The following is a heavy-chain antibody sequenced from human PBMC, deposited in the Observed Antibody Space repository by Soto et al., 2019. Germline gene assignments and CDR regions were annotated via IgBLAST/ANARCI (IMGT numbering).Heavy chain of an antibody. CDR1: GGSISDYY. CDR3: AGGNWRVPVSIFNWYFEL. Sequence: QVQLQESGPELVRPSETLPLTCSISGGSISDYYWSWIRQTPGKGLEWIGYINSFGSTNSNPSLRSRATMSLDTSKNQFSLKLSYVTVADTAIYYCAGGNWRVPVSIFNWYFELWGRGTLVTVSS. V-gene: IGHV4-59*01. J-gene: IGHJ2*01. D-gene: IGHD3-3*02. CDR2: INSFGST.